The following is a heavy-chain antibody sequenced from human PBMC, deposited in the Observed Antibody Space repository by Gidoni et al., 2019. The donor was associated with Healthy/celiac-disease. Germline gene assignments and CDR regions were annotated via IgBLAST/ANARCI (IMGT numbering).Heavy chain of an antibody. J-gene: IGHJ5*02. CDR1: GGTFGNYA. D-gene: IGHD2-2*01. V-gene: IGHV1-69*01. CDR3: AWDHTVLPAAIGTMGFDP. Sequence: QVQLLQSGAEVKKPGSSVKVSCKASGGTFGNYAISWVRQAPGQGLEWMGGIIPMFVTPNYAQKFQGRVTITADESTSTAYMVLSSLKSDDTAMYYCAWDHTVLPAAIGTMGFDPWGQGTLVTVSS. CDR2: IIPMFVTP.